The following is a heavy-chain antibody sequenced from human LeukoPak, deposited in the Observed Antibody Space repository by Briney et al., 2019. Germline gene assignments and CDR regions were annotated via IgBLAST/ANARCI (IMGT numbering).Heavy chain of an antibody. CDR2: IYPGDSDT. Sequence: GESLKISCKGSGYSFTSYWIGWVRQMPGKGLEGMGIIYPGDSDTRYSPSFQGQVTISADMSNSTAYLQWSSLKASDTAMYYCARQHSSSWELDYWGQGTLVTVSS. J-gene: IGHJ4*02. V-gene: IGHV5-51*01. CDR1: GYSFTSYW. D-gene: IGHD6-13*01. CDR3: ARQHSSSWELDY.